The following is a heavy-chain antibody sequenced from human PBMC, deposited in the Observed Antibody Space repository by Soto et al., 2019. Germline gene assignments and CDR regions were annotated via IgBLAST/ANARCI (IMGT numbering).Heavy chain of an antibody. D-gene: IGHD6-6*01. CDR2: IIPIFGTA. Sequence: QVQLVQSGAEVKKPGSSVKVSCKASGGTFSSYAISWVRQAPGQGLEWMGGIIPIFGTANYAQKFQGRVTITADEPKSTAYMELSSLRSEDTAVYYCARQPRGPKQLVHHFDYWGQGTLVTVSS. J-gene: IGHJ4*02. CDR3: ARQPRGPKQLVHHFDY. CDR1: GGTFSSYA. V-gene: IGHV1-69*12.